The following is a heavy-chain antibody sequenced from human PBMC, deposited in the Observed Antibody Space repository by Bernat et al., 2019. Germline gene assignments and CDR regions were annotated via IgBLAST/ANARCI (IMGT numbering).Heavy chain of an antibody. CDR3: ARGDYYGSGSYYIHDY. J-gene: IGHJ4*02. V-gene: IGHV3-30-3*01. Sequence: QVQLVESGGGVVQPGRSLRLSCAASGFTFSSYAMHWVRQAPGKGLEWVAVISYDGSNKYYADSVKGRFTISRDNSKNTLYLQMNSLRAEDTAVYYCARGDYYGSGSYYIHDYWGQGTLVTVSS. D-gene: IGHD3-10*01. CDR2: ISYDGSNK. CDR1: GFTFSSYA.